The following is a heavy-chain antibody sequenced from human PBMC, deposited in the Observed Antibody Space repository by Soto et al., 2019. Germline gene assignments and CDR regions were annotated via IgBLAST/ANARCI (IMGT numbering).Heavy chain of an antibody. CDR3: ARSVVVVAAKFWFDP. CDR1: VGTFSSYA. CDR2: IIPIFGTA. V-gene: IGHV1-69*12. J-gene: IGHJ5*02. Sequence: QVQLVQSGAEVKKPGSSVKVSCKASVGTFSSYAISWVLQAPGQGLEWMGGIIPIFGTANYAQKFQGRVTITADESTSTAYMELSSLRSEDTAVYYCARSVVVVAAKFWFDPWGQGTLVTVSS. D-gene: IGHD2-15*01.